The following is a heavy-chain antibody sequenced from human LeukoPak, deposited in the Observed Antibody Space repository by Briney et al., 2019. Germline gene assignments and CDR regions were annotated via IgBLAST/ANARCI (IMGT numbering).Heavy chain of an antibody. CDR3: ARDFHSRRYSDW. CDR2: ISGSGDNT. J-gene: IGHJ4*02. CDR1: GFTFSSYA. D-gene: IGHD3-9*01. Sequence: GGSLRLSCEASGFTFSSYAMTWVRQAPGKGLEWVSAISGSGDNTYHTDSVKGRFTISRDNSKNTLYLEMNSLRVEDTAVYYCARDFHSRRYSDWWGQGTLVTVSS. V-gene: IGHV3-23*01.